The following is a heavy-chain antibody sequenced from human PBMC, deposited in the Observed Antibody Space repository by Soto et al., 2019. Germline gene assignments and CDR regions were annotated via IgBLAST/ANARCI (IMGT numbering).Heavy chain of an antibody. CDR1: GSTFTSYD. CDR2: MNPNSGNT. J-gene: IGHJ2*01. V-gene: IGHV1-8*01. Sequence: QVQLVQSGAEVGKPGASVKVSCKASGSTFTSYDINWVRQASGQGLEWMGWMNPNSGNTGSAQRFQGRPTMTRNTSINTAYMELTSLTSEDAAVYYCARVHTVTTYFDVWGRGTLVAVSS. CDR3: ARVHTVTTYFDV. D-gene: IGHD4-17*01.